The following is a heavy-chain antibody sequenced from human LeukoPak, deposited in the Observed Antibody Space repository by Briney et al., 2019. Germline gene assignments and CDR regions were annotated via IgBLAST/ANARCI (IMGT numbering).Heavy chain of an antibody. V-gene: IGHV4-59*01. CDR1: GGFISSYY. CDR3: ARGGSHEMDV. CDR2: ISYSGST. Sequence: TSSETLSLTCTVSGGFISSYYWSWIRQPPGKRLEWTGYISYSGSTNYNPSLKGRVTISVDTSKKQFSLNLSSVTAADTAVYYCARGGSHEMDVWGKGTTVTVSS. J-gene: IGHJ6*04.